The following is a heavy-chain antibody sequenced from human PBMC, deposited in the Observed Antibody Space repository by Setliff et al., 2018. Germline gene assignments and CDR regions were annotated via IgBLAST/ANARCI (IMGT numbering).Heavy chain of an antibody. J-gene: IGHJ5*02. V-gene: IGHV4-31*03. D-gene: IGHD3-22*01. CDR2: IFYNGNT. Sequence: SETLSLTCNVSGDFISSGGYTWNWIRQHPEMGLEWIGYIFYNGNTFYNPSLQSRVTISVDTSKNQFSLKLTSHNAADSAVYYCARASHSYGSPNWFDPWGPGTLVTVS. CDR3: ARASHSYGSPNWFDP. CDR1: GDFISSGGYT.